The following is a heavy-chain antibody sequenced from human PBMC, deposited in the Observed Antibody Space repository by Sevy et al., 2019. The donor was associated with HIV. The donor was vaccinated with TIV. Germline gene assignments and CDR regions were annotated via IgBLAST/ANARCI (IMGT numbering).Heavy chain of an antibody. D-gene: IGHD4-17*01. CDR2: ISSSVSLI. CDR3: TRDLPPSATTVAHFDY. J-gene: IGHJ4*02. CDR1: GFTFSGFE. V-gene: IGHV3-48*03. Sequence: GGSLRLSCEASGFTFSGFEMNWVRQTPGKGLEWVSFISSSVSLITYADSVTGRFTISRDNAKNSLYLQMNSLRAEDTGVYYCTRDLPPSATTVAHFDYWGQGTLVTVSS.